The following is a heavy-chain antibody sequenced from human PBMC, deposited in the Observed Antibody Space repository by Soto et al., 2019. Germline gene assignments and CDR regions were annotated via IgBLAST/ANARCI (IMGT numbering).Heavy chain of an antibody. CDR1: GFTFSSYW. Sequence: EVQLVESGGGIVQPGGSLRLSCAASGFTFSSYWMHWVRQAPGKGLVWVSRINSDGSRTSYADSAKGRFTISRDNAKSTVYLQMNSMRAEVTAVYYCARGDGDYYDGNGYLGRHWGQGTLGTVSS. J-gene: IGHJ4*02. V-gene: IGHV3-74*01. CDR2: INSDGSRT. D-gene: IGHD3-22*01. CDR3: ARGDGDYYDGNGYLGRH.